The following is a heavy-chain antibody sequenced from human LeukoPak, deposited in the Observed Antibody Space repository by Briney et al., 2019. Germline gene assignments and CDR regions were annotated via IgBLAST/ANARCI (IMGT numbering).Heavy chain of an antibody. J-gene: IGHJ4*02. CDR3: ERIDNVDYFDY. CDR1: GGSFSGYY. Sequence: SETLSLTCAVYGGSFSGYYWSWIRQPPGKGLEWIGEINHSGSTNYNPSLKSRVTISVDTSKNQFSLKLSSVTAADTAVYYCERIDNVDYFDYWGQGTLVTVSS. V-gene: IGHV4-34*01. D-gene: IGHD2-21*01. CDR2: INHSGST.